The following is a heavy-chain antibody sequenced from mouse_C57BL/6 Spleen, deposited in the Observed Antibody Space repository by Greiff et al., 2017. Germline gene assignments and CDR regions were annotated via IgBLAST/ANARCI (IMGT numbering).Heavy chain of an antibody. Sequence: VMLVESGPELVKPGASVKISCKASGYAFSSSWMNWVKQRPGKGLEGIGRIYPGDGDTNYNGKFKGKATLTADKSSSTAYMQLSSLTSEDSAVYFCARSNYYGSSLFDYWGQGTTLTVSS. CDR1: GYAFSSSW. J-gene: IGHJ2*01. CDR2: IYPGDGDT. D-gene: IGHD1-1*01. CDR3: ARSNYYGSSLFDY. V-gene: IGHV1-82*01.